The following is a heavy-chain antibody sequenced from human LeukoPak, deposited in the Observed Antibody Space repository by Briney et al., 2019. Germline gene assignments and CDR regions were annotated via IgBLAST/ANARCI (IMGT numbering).Heavy chain of an antibody. CDR3: ATAGGLWFGTHNWFDP. V-gene: IGHV4-39*01. J-gene: IGHJ5*02. Sequence: SETLSLTCTVSGGSISSSSYYWGWIRQPPGKGLEWTGCIYYSGSTYYNPSLKSRVTISVDTSKNQFSLKLSSVTAADTAVYYCATAGGLWFGTHNWFDPWGQGTLVTVSS. CDR2: IYYSGST. D-gene: IGHD3-10*01. CDR1: GGSISSSSYY.